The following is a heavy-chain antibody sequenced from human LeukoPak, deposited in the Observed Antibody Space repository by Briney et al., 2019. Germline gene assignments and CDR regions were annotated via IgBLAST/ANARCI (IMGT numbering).Heavy chain of an antibody. V-gene: IGHV3-21*01. CDR1: GFTFSSYS. J-gene: IGHJ3*02. D-gene: IGHD3-16*02. Sequence: GGSLRLSCEASGFTFSSYSMNWVRQAPGKGLEWVSSISSSSSYIYYADSVKGRFTISRDNAKNSLYLQMNSLSAEDTAVYYCASYRPADDAFDIWGQGTMVTVSS. CDR2: ISSSSSYI. CDR3: ASYRPADDAFDI.